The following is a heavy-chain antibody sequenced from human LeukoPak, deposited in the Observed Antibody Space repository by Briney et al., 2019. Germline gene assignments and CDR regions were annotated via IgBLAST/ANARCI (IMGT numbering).Heavy chain of an antibody. CDR1: GYIFTSYG. CDR3: ARDGATVTTPYYYYGMDV. V-gene: IGHV1-18*04. D-gene: IGHD4-17*01. J-gene: IGHJ6*02. Sequence: ASVTVSFKASGYIFTSYGINWGRQAPGQGAERMGWSSANNGNTNYAQKLQGRVTITTDTFTSTAYMELRSLRSDDTAVYYCARDGATVTTPYYYYGMDVWGQGTTVTVSS. CDR2: SSANNGNT.